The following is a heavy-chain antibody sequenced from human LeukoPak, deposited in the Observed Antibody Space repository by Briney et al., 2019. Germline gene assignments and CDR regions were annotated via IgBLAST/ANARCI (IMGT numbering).Heavy chain of an antibody. Sequence: SQTLSLTCTVSGGSISSGGYYWSWIRQHPGKGLEWIGCIYYSGSTYYNPSLKSRVTISVDRSKNQFSLKLSSVTAADPDVYYCARDSPRTPPLGYCSGGSCYDNAFDIWGQGTMVTVSS. CDR2: IYYSGST. V-gene: IGHV4-31*03. CDR1: GGSISSGGYY. D-gene: IGHD2-15*01. CDR3: ARDSPRTPPLGYCSGGSCYDNAFDI. J-gene: IGHJ3*02.